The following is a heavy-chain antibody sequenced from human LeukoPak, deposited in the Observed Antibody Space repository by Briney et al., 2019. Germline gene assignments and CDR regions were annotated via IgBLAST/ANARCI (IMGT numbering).Heavy chain of an antibody. CDR2: INPNSGGT. D-gene: IGHD3-3*01. Sequence: ASVXVXXXASGYTFTGYYMHWVRQAPGQGLEWMGWINPNSGGTNYAQKFQGRVTMTRDTSINTAYMELSRLTSDDTAVYYCATDPRTTVFGTFRYCCMDVWGEGTTVAVSS. V-gene: IGHV1-2*02. CDR1: GYTFTGYY. CDR3: ATDPRTTVFGTFRYCCMDV. J-gene: IGHJ6*03.